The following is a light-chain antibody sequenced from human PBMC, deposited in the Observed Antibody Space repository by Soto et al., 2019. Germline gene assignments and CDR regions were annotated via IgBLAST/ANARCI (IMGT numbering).Light chain of an antibody. CDR1: QGISSY. Sequence: DIQLTQSPSFLSASVGDRVTITCRASQGISSYLAWYQQKPGKAPKLLIYAASTLQSGVPSRFSGSGSGTEFTLTISSLQPEDFATYYCHQLNSYTFGQGTNLEV. V-gene: IGKV1-9*01. CDR2: AAS. CDR3: HQLNSYT. J-gene: IGKJ2*01.